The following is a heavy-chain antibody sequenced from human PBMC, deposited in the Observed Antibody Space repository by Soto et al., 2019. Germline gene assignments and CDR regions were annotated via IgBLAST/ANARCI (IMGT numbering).Heavy chain of an antibody. D-gene: IGHD4-4*01. J-gene: IGHJ4*02. CDR3: ARDQRYLRQGYSDY. V-gene: IGHV3-21*01. CDR1: AFIFSDHS. CDR2: IGDTGTFI. Sequence: EVQLVESGGGLLKPGGSQRLSRVGSAFIFSDHSMNWVRQAPGKGLEWVTSIGDTGTFIYYADSVKGRFTISRDNAKNSLFLQMDSLRPEDTAVYYCARDQRYLRQGYSDYWGQGTLVTVSS.